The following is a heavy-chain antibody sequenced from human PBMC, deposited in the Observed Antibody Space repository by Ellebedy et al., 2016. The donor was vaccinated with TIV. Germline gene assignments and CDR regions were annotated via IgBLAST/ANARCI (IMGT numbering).Heavy chain of an antibody. D-gene: IGHD6-13*01. Sequence: GGSLRLSCKGSGYSFTSYWIGWVRQMPGKGLEWMGIIYPGDSDTRYSPSFQGQVTISADKSISTAYLQWSSLKASDTAMYYCARIPYSSSWPDYWGQGTLVTVSS. V-gene: IGHV5-51*01. CDR1: GYSFTSYW. CDR3: ARIPYSSSWPDY. J-gene: IGHJ4*02. CDR2: IYPGDSDT.